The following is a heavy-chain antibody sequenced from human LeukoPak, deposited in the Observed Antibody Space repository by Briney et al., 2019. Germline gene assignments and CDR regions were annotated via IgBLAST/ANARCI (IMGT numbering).Heavy chain of an antibody. D-gene: IGHD6-13*01. J-gene: IGHJ4*02. Sequence: GASVKVSCKASGYTFINNWMHWVRQAPGQGLEWMGWINPNRCCTNYAQKFQGRVTMTRDTYISTAYMELRRLRSDDKAVYYCARDLARIAAAGTEDYWGKGTLVTVSS. V-gene: IGHV1-2*02. CDR1: GYTFINNW. CDR2: INPNRCCT. CDR3: ARDLARIAAAGTEDY.